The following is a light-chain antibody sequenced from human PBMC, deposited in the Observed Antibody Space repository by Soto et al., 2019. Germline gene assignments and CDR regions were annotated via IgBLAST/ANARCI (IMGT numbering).Light chain of an antibody. J-gene: IGKJ4*01. CDR1: QTVRNNY. Sequence: EFVLTQSPGTLSLSPGERATLSCRASQTVRNNYLAWYQQKPGQAPRLLIYDASSRATGIPDRFSGGGSGTDFTLTIIRLESEDFAVYYCQQFSSYPLTFGGGTKVDIK. V-gene: IGKV3-20*01. CDR2: DAS. CDR3: QQFSSYPLT.